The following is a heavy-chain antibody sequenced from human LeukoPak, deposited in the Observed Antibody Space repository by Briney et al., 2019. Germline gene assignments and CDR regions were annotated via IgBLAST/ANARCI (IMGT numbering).Heavy chain of an antibody. D-gene: IGHD6-19*01. Sequence: ASVKVSCKASGGTFSSYAISWVRQAPGQGLEWMGGFDPEDGETIYAQKFQGRVTMTEDTSTDTAYMELSSLRSEDTAVYYCATDRGSGWYFDYWGQGTLVTVSS. CDR1: GGTFSSYA. J-gene: IGHJ4*02. V-gene: IGHV1-24*01. CDR3: ATDRGSGWYFDY. CDR2: FDPEDGET.